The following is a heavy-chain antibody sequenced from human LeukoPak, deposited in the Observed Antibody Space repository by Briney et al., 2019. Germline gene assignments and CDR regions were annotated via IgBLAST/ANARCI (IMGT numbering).Heavy chain of an antibody. V-gene: IGHV4-4*07. CDR3: ARHRAPGTRHAFDI. CDR1: GGSISSYY. D-gene: IGHD1-1*01. J-gene: IGHJ3*02. Sequence: SETLSLTCTVSGGSISSYYWSWIRQPAGKGLEWIGRIYTSGSTNYNPSLKSRVTMSVDTSKNQFSLKLSSVTAADTAVYCCARHRAPGTRHAFDIWGQGTMVTVSS. CDR2: IYTSGST.